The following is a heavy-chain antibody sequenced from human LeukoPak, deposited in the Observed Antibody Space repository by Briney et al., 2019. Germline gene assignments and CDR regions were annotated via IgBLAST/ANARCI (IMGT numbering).Heavy chain of an antibody. D-gene: IGHD3-10*01. Sequence: QAGGSLRLSCAASGFTFSSYGMHWVRQAPGKGLEWVAVISTDGNNKYYADSVKGRFIISRDNTKNILYLQMNSLRAEDTAVYYCAKDRFELWFGESPDYWGQGTLVTVFS. CDR3: AKDRFELWFGESPDY. CDR1: GFTFSSYG. V-gene: IGHV3-30*18. CDR2: ISTDGNNK. J-gene: IGHJ4*02.